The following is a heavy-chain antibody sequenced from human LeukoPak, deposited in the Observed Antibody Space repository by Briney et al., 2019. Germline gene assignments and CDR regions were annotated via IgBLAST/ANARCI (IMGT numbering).Heavy chain of an antibody. Sequence: GESLKISCMGSGYTFTDYWIGWLRQMPGKGLEWMGIIWPSDSDARYSPSFQGQVTISVDKSIGTAYLQWSSLKASDSAIYYCARHKGRISSAPLSPDYWGQGTLVTVSS. CDR3: ARHKGRISSAPLSPDY. J-gene: IGHJ4*02. CDR2: IWPSDSDA. V-gene: IGHV5-51*01. D-gene: IGHD2/OR15-2a*01. CDR1: GYTFTDYW.